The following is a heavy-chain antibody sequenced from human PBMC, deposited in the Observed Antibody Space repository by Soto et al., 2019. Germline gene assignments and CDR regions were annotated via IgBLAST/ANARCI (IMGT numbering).Heavy chain of an antibody. CDR1: GFTFTSSA. D-gene: IGHD3-16*01. J-gene: IGHJ4*02. Sequence: SVKVSCKASGFTFTSSAVQWVRQARGQRLEWIGWIVVGSGNTNYAQKFQERVTITRDMSTSTAYMELSSLRSEDTAVYYCARTSGITFGGVAFDYWGQGTLVTVSS. CDR2: IVVGSGNT. CDR3: ARTSGITFGGVAFDY. V-gene: IGHV1-58*01.